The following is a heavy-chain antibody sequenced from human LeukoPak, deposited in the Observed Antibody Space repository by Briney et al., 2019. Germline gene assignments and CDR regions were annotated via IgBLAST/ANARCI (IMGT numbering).Heavy chain of an antibody. J-gene: IGHJ4*02. CDR2: ISSSGSTI. CDR1: GFIFRSYE. Sequence: GGSLRLSCAASGFIFRSYEMNWVRQAPGKGLEWVSYISSSGSTIYSADSVEGRFTISRDNAKNSLYLQMNSLRAEDTAVYYCARDSSTVTTDLDYWGQGTLVTVSS. D-gene: IGHD4-17*01. V-gene: IGHV3-48*03. CDR3: ARDSSTVTTDLDY.